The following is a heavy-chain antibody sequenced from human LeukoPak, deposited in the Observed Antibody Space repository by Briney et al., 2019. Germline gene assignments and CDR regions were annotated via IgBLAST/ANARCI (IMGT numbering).Heavy chain of an antibody. CDR3: AREGGVCSSTSCSFDY. CDR1: GGTFSSYA. J-gene: IGHJ4*02. CDR2: IIPIFGTA. D-gene: IGHD2-2*01. Sequence: SVKVSCKASGGTFSSYAISWVRQAPGQGLEWMGGIIPIFGTANYAQKFQGRVTITADESTSTAYMELSSLRSEDTAVYYCAREGGVCSSTSCSFDYWGQGILVTVSS. V-gene: IGHV1-69*13.